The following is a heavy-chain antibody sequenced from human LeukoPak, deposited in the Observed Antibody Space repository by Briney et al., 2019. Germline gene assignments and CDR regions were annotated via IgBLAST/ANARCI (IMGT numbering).Heavy chain of an antibody. CDR3: ARAEDSNYGGIYYYMDV. Sequence: PSETLSLTCTVSGGSISSSSYSWGWIRQPPGKGLEWIGSIYYSGSTYYNPSLKSRVTISVDASKNQFSLKLSSVTAADTAVYYCARAEDSNYGGIYYYMDVWGKGTTVTVSS. CDR1: GGSISSSSYS. V-gene: IGHV4-39*07. D-gene: IGHD4-11*01. CDR2: IYYSGST. J-gene: IGHJ6*03.